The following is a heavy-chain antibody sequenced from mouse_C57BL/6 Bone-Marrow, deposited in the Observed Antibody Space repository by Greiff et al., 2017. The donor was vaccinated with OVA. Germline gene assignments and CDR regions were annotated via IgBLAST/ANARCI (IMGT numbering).Heavy chain of an antibody. D-gene: IGHD1-1*01. V-gene: IGHV1-64*01. CDR2: IHPNSGST. CDR1: GYTFTSYW. Sequence: QVQLQQPGAELVKPGASVKLSCKASGYTFTSYWMHWVKQRPGQGLEWIGMIHPNSGSTNYNEKFKSKATLTVDKSSSTAYMQLSSLTSEDSAVYYCARSDYYGRYYFDYWGQGTTLTVSA. J-gene: IGHJ2*01. CDR3: ARSDYYGRYYFDY.